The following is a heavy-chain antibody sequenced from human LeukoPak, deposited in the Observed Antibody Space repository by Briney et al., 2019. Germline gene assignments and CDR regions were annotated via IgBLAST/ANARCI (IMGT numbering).Heavy chain of an antibody. J-gene: IGHJ4*02. CDR2: IYQTGST. V-gene: IGHV4-38-2*02. CDR1: GYSINRVNY. CDR3: ARDIGGSSGWYNYFDY. D-gene: IGHD6-19*01. Sequence: SETLSLTCAVSGYSINRVNYWGWIRQPPGKGLEWIGSIYQTGSTYYNPSLKSRVTISVDTSKNQFSLELTSVTAADTAVYYCARDIGGSSGWYNYFDYWGQGTLVTVSS.